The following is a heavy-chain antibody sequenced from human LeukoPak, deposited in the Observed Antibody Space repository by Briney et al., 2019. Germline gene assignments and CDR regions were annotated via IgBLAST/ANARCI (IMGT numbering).Heavy chain of an antibody. CDR2: IYHSGST. D-gene: IGHD4-17*01. J-gene: IGHJ5*02. V-gene: IGHV4-38-2*02. CDR3: ARYDGDHGGWFDP. CDR1: GYSISSGYY. Sequence: PSETLSLTCTVSGYSISSGYYWGWIRQPPGKGLEWIGSIYHSGSTYYNPSLKSRVTISVDTSKNQFSLKLSSVTAADTAVYYCARYDGDHGGWFDPWGQGTLVTVSS.